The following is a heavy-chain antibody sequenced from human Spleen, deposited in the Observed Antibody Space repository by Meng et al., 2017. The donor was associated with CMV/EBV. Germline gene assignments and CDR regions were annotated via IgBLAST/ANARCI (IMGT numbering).Heavy chain of an antibody. Sequence: YNFTSYGISWVRQAPGQGLEWMGWISVYTDNTSSAQKFQGRLTMTTDTSTSTAYMELRSLRSDDTAVYYCARDSPSLYSSSPGIDFWGQGTLVTVSS. D-gene: IGHD6-6*01. V-gene: IGHV1-18*04. CDR2: ISVYTDNT. CDR1: YNFTSYG. J-gene: IGHJ4*02. CDR3: ARDSPSLYSSSPGIDF.